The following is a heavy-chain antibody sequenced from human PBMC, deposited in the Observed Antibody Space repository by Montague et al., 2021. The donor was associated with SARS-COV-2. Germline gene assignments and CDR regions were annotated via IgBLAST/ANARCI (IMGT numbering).Heavy chain of an antibody. Sequence: SETRSLTCAVYGGSFSGYYWSWIRQPPGKGLEWIGEINHSGSTNYNPSLKSRVTISVDTSKNQFSLKLSSVTAADTAVYYCASLTLGYCSSTSCYSDWFDLWGQGTLVTVSS. D-gene: IGHD2-2*02. V-gene: IGHV4-34*01. CDR3: ASLTLGYCSSTSCYSDWFDL. CDR2: INHSGST. J-gene: IGHJ5*02. CDR1: GGSFSGYY.